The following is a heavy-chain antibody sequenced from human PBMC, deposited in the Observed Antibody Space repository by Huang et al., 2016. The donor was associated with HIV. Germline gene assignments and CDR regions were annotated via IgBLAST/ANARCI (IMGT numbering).Heavy chain of an antibody. D-gene: IGHD5-18*01. Sequence: EVLLVQSGAELKEPGESLKISCKASGYGFSSYWIGWVRQKPGKGREWMGIIDPRDSETKYSPSFDGQDTISADKSTRTAYLQWESLKAPDTAIYFCARQVDGFRSHFDFWGQGTLVSVSS. CDR3: ARQVDGFRSHFDF. J-gene: IGHJ4*02. CDR1: GYGFSSYW. V-gene: IGHV5-51*01. CDR2: IDPRDSET.